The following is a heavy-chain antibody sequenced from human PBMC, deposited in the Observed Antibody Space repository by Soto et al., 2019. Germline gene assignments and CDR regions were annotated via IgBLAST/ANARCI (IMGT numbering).Heavy chain of an antibody. CDR3: ARISYYESSGYPDY. D-gene: IGHD3-22*01. Sequence: SGPTLVNPTQTLTLTCTFSGFSLSTSGMCVSWIRQPPGKALEWLALIDWDDDKYYSTSLKTRLTISKDTSKNQVVLTMTNMGPVDTATYYCARISYYESSGYPDYWGQGTLATVSS. V-gene: IGHV2-70*01. CDR1: GFSLSTSGMC. CDR2: IDWDDDK. J-gene: IGHJ4*02.